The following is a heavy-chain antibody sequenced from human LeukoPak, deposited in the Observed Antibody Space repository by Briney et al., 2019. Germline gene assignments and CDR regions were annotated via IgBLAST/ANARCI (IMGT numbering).Heavy chain of an antibody. CDR2: ISAYNGNT. V-gene: IGHV1-18*01. CDR3: AREASSSGYYYPILDASDI. D-gene: IGHD3-22*01. Sequence: ASVKVSCKASGYTFTSYGISWVRQAPGQGLEWMGWISAYNGNTNYAQKLQGRVTMTTDTSTSTAYMELRSLRSDDTAVYYCAREASSSGYYYPILDASDIWGQGTMVTVSS. J-gene: IGHJ3*02. CDR1: GYTFTSYG.